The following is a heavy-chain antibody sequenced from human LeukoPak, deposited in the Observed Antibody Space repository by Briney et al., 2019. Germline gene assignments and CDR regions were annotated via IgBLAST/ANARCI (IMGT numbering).Heavy chain of an antibody. Sequence: GESLQISCKGSGYSFTYWIGWVRQMPGKGLEWMGIIYSGDSHTKYSPSFQGRVTISADKSISTAYLQWSSLEASDTAMYYCVSARHGDYVWDYWGQGTLVAVSS. J-gene: IGHJ4*02. CDR1: GYSFTYW. CDR3: VSARHGDYVWDY. V-gene: IGHV5-51*01. CDR2: IYSGDSHT. D-gene: IGHD4-17*01.